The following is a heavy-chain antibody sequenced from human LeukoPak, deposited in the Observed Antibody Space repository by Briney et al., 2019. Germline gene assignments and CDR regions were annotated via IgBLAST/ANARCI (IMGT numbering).Heavy chain of an antibody. V-gene: IGHV3-74*01. CDR3: ARESTVGPIQTDALDI. Sequence: GGSLRLSCAASGFTFSTYWMHWVRQAPGKGLVWVSRINNEETAANYADSVQGRFTISRDNANIMLYLQMDSLRAEDTAVYYCARESTVGPIQTDALDIWGQGTMVTVSS. J-gene: IGHJ3*02. CDR1: GFTFSTYW. CDR2: INNEETAA. D-gene: IGHD1-26*01.